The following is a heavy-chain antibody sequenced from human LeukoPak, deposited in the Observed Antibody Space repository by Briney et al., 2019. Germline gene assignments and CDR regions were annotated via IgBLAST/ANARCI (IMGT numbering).Heavy chain of an antibody. CDR3: AKVSGSSGWFDAFDI. V-gene: IGHV3-53*05. CDR2: IYSGGSS. CDR1: GFTVSSNY. J-gene: IGHJ3*02. Sequence: PGGSLRLSCAASGFTVSSNYMSWVRQAPGKGLEWVSVIYSGGSSYYADSVKGRFTISRDNAKNSLYLQMNSLRAEDTALYYCAKVSGSSGWFDAFDIWGQGTMVTVSS. D-gene: IGHD6-19*01.